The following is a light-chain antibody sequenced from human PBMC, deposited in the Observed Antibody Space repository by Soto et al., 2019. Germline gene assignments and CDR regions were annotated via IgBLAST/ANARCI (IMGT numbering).Light chain of an antibody. CDR3: SSYAGSHVV. V-gene: IGLV2-8*01. CDR1: SNDVGGYRY. CDR2: EVS. Sequence: QSALTQPPSASGSPGQSVTISCTGTSNDVGGYRYVSWYQQHPGKAPKLMIYEVSKRPSGVPDRFSGSKSGNTASLTVSGLQADDEAVYFCSSYAGSHVVFGGGTKLTVL. J-gene: IGLJ2*01.